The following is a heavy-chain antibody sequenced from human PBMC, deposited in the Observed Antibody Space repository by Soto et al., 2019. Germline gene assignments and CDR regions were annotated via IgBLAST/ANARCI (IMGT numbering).Heavy chain of an antibody. Sequence: VLKAPGKGLEWVSYISSSGSTIYYADSVKGRFTISRDNAKNSLYLQMNSLRAEDTVVYHSAGSLIVGVPATDPRGQRTLVTVS. CDR2: ISSSGSTI. J-gene: IGHJ5*02. V-gene: IGHV3-48*03. D-gene: IGHD2-2*01. CDR3: AGSLIVGVPATDP.